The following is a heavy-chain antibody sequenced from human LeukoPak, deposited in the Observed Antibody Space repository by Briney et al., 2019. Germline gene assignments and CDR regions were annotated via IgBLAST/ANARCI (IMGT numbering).Heavy chain of an antibody. CDR1: GGTFGKHA. D-gene: IGHD4-17*01. Sequence: SVKVSCKASGGTFGKHAITWVRQAPGQGLEWMGGIIPLFGATNYAQKFQGKVTITADKSTSTVYMELSSLRSEDTAMYYCARVVGDYGAFWYFDLWGRGTLVTVCS. CDR2: IIPLFGAT. CDR3: ARVVGDYGAFWYFDL. V-gene: IGHV1-69*06. J-gene: IGHJ2*01.